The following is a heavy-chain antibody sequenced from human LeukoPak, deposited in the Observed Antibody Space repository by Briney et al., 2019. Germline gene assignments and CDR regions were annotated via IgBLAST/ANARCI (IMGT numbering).Heavy chain of an antibody. CDR2: IYYSGST. Sequence: SETLSLTCTVSGGYISNYFWSWIRQPPGKGLEWIGYIYYSGSTNYNPSVKSRITMSVDISKNHFSLKLSSVTAADTAVYYCARLYCGADCSIDYWGQGTLVTVSS. CDR3: ARLYCGADCSIDY. V-gene: IGHV4-59*12. CDR1: GGYISNYF. D-gene: IGHD2-21*02. J-gene: IGHJ4*02.